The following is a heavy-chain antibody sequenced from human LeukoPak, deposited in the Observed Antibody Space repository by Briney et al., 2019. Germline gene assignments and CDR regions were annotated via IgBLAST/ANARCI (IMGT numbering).Heavy chain of an antibody. CDR1: GGSISSYY. CDR3: ARARRVAGTSGWWFDP. J-gene: IGHJ5*02. V-gene: IGHV4-4*07. Sequence: SETLSLTCTVSGGSISSYYWSWIRQPAGKGLEWIGRIYTSGSTNYNPSLKSRVTMSVDTSKSQFSLKLSSVTAADTAVYYCARARRVAGTSGWWFDPWGQGTLVTVSS. CDR2: IYTSGST. D-gene: IGHD6-19*01.